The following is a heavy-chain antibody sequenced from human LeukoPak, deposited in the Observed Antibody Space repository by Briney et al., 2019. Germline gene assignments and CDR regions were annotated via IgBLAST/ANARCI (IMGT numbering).Heavy chain of an antibody. D-gene: IGHD3-16*02. CDR1: GGTFISYA. Sequence: ASVKVSCKASGGTFISYAISWVGQAPGQGREGMGGIIPIFGTANYAQKFHGRVTITADESTSTPYMELSSLRSEDTAVYYCARGYDYVWGSYRPDWGPGTLVTVSS. J-gene: IGHJ4*02. CDR2: IIPIFGTA. V-gene: IGHV1-69*13. CDR3: ARGYDYVWGSYRPD.